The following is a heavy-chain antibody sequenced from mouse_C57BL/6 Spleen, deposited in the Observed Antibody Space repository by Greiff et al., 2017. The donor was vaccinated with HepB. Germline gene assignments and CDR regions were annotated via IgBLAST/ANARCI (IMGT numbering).Heavy chain of an antibody. CDR3: AANYYGSRGYFDV. CDR1: GFSLTSYG. CDR2: IWSGGST. V-gene: IGHV2-2*01. J-gene: IGHJ1*03. Sequence: VKLMESGPGLVQPSQSLSITCTVSGFSLTSYGVHWVRQSPGKGLEWLGVIWSGGSTDYNAAFISRLSISKDNSKSQVFFKMNSLQADDTAIYYCAANYYGSRGYFDVWGTGTTVTVSS. D-gene: IGHD1-1*01.